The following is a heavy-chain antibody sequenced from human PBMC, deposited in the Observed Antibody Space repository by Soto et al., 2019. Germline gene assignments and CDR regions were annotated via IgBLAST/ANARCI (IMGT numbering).Heavy chain of an antibody. V-gene: IGHV3-21*01. Sequence: GWSLRLSCAASGFTFSSYSMNWVRQAPGKGLEWVSSISSSSSYIYYADSVKGRFTISRDNAKNSLYLQMNSLRAEDTAVYYCARDFEAFEYRSSPWGQGTLVTASS. D-gene: IGHD6-6*01. CDR1: GFTFSSYS. CDR3: ARDFEAFEYRSSP. J-gene: IGHJ5*02. CDR2: ISSSSSYI.